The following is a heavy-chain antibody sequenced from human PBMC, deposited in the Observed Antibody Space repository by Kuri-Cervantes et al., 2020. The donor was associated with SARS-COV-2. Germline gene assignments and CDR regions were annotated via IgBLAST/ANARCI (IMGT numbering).Heavy chain of an antibody. Sequence: ASVKDSCKPSGYTFTSYGISWVRQAPGQGREWMGWISAYNGNTNYAQKLQGSVTMTTDTSTSTAYMELRSLRSDDTAVYYCARDGYCSSTSCYAPMDVWGKGTTVTVSS. CDR1: GYTFTSYG. CDR3: ARDGYCSSTSCYAPMDV. CDR2: ISAYNGNT. D-gene: IGHD2-2*01. J-gene: IGHJ6*04. V-gene: IGHV1-18*01.